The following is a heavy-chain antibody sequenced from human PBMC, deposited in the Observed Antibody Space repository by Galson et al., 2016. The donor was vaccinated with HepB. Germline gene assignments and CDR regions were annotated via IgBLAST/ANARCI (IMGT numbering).Heavy chain of an antibody. CDR1: GGSISSNYW. J-gene: IGHJ4*02. V-gene: IGHV4-4*02. D-gene: IGHD2-21*02. Sequence: SETLSLTCDVSGGSISSNYWWGWVRQSPEKGFEWIGEIYETGTANYNPSFTSRATISVDKSKNQISLRLDSVTAADTAVYYCARGVTGTPYFDFWGQGALVTVSS. CDR3: ARGVTGTPYFDF. CDR2: IYETGTA.